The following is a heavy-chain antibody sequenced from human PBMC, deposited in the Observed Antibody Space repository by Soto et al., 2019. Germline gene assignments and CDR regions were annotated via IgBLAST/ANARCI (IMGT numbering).Heavy chain of an antibody. CDR1: GGSFSGYY. CDR3: ARGLYCSGGSCYSYYYYMDV. J-gene: IGHJ6*03. Sequence: PSETLSLTFAVYGGSFSGYYWSWIRQPPGKGLEWIGEINHSGSTNYNPSLKSRVTISVDTSKNQFSLKLSSVTAADTAVYYCARGLYCSGGSCYSYYYYMDVWGKGTTVTVSS. CDR2: INHSGST. V-gene: IGHV4-34*01. D-gene: IGHD2-15*01.